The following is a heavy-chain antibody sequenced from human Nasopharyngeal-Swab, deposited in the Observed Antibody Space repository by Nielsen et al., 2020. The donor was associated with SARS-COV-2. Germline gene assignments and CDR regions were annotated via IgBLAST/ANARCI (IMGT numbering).Heavy chain of an antibody. CDR1: GYTFTSYD. CDR2: MNPNSGNT. CDR3: AKGGEGWYEMAEFDY. J-gene: IGHJ4*02. Sequence: ASVKVSCKASGYTFTSYDINWVRQATGQGLEWMGWMNPNSGNTGYAQKFQGRVTMTRNTSRSTAYMELSSLRSEDTAVYYCAKGGEGWYEMAEFDYWGQGTLVTVSS. D-gene: IGHD5-24*01. V-gene: IGHV1-8*01.